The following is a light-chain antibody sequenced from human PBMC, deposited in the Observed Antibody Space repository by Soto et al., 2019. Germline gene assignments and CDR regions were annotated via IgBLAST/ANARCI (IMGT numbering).Light chain of an antibody. Sequence: EIVMTQSPATLSVSPGERATLSCRASQSVRSNLAWYQQKPGQAPRLLIYDASTRATGIPANFSGSGSGTEFTLTISSLQSEDFAIYYCQQYINWPRTFGQGTKVEIK. CDR2: DAS. CDR3: QQYINWPRT. V-gene: IGKV3-15*01. J-gene: IGKJ1*01. CDR1: QSVRSN.